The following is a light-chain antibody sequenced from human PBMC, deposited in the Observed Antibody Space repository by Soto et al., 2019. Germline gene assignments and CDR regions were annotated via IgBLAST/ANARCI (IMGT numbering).Light chain of an antibody. CDR3: TQGLQTPLT. J-gene: IGKJ4*01. V-gene: IGKV2-28*01. Sequence: IVMTQSPLSLPVTPGEPASISCRSSQSLLHSKGYNYLDWYLQKPGQSPQLLIYLGSNRASGVPVRFSGSGSGTDFTLKISRVEAEDVGVYYCTQGLQTPLTFGGGTKVEIK. CDR1: QSLLHSKGYNY. CDR2: LGS.